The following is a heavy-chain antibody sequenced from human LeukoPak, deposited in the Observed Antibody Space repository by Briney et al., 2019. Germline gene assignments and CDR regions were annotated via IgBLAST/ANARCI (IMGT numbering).Heavy chain of an antibody. CDR2: IYPGDPDT. J-gene: IGHJ6*03. CDR1: GYSFTSYW. CDR3: ARFADYYYYYMDV. V-gene: IGHV5-51*03. Sequence: GESLKISCKGSGYSFTSYWIGWVRQMPGKGLEWMGIIYPGDPDTRYSPSFQGQVTISADKSISTAYLQWSRLKASDTAMYYCARFADYYYYYMDVWGKGTTVTVSS.